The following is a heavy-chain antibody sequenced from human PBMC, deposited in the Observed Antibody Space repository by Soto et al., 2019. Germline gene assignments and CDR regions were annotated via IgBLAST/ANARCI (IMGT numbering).Heavy chain of an antibody. J-gene: IGHJ4*02. CDR2: IYHSGST. V-gene: IGHV4-38-2*01. D-gene: IGHD1-26*01. CDR1: GYSINSGYY. CDR3: ARGGYSGTYYGEAFDY. Sequence: SENLSLSCDVSGYSINSGYYWGWIRQPPGKGLEWIGSIYHSGSTYYNPSLKSRVTISVDTSKNQFSLKLSSVTAADTAVYYCARGGYSGTYYGEAFDYWGQGTLVTVSS.